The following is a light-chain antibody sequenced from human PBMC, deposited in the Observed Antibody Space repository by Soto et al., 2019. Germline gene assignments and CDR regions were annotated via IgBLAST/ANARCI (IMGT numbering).Light chain of an antibody. V-gene: IGKV3-20*01. CDR2: GAS. CDR1: QTIYSNY. Sequence: EIVLTQPPGTLSLSPGERATLSCRASQTIYSNYLAWYQQKPGQPPRLLIYGASARATGIPDGFSGSGSGTDFTLTISGLETEDFAVYYCQQYGASPQFTVGPGTKVD. CDR3: QQYGASPQFT. J-gene: IGKJ3*01.